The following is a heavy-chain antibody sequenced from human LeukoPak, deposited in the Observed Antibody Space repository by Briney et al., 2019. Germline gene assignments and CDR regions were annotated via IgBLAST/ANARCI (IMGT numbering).Heavy chain of an antibody. CDR3: TTDRYYDAAYTT. Sequence: GGSLRLSCAASGFAFSYAWMSWVRQTPGKGMKWVGRLKSKTDGGTTDHAAPVKGRFTISRDDSKNTLYLQMNNLKTEDTAVYCCTTDRYYDAAYTTWGQGTLVTVSS. CDR2: LKSKTDGGTT. D-gene: IGHD3-22*01. V-gene: IGHV3-15*01. CDR1: GFAFSYAW. J-gene: IGHJ4*02.